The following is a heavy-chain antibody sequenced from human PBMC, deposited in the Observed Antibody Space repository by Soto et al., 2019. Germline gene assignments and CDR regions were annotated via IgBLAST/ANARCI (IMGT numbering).Heavy chain of an antibody. Sequence: EVQLLESGGGLVQPGGSLRLSCAASRFTFSSYAMSWVRQAPGKWLEWVSAISGSGGSTYYADSVKGRFTISRDNSKNTLYLQMNSLRAEDTAVYYCEGGYGSFDAFDIWGQGTMVTVSS. CDR3: EGGYGSFDAFDI. J-gene: IGHJ3*02. D-gene: IGHD2-15*01. CDR1: RFTFSSYA. CDR2: ISGSGGST. V-gene: IGHV3-23*01.